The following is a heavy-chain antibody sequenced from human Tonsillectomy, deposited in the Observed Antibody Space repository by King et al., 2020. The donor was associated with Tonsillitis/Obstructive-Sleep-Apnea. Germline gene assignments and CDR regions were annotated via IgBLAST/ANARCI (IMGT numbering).Heavy chain of an antibody. Sequence: VQLVESGGGLVQSGGSLRLSCAASGFTFSTNAMNWVRQTPGKGLVWVSAISGGGVYTYYSDSVKGRFTVFRDNSENTLYLQMSNLRAEDTAIYYCAKNQVPGKADFDYWGQGILVTVSS. D-gene: IGHD6-19*01. J-gene: IGHJ4*02. V-gene: IGHV3-23*04. CDR2: ISGGGVYT. CDR3: AKNQVPGKADFDY. CDR1: GFTFSTNA.